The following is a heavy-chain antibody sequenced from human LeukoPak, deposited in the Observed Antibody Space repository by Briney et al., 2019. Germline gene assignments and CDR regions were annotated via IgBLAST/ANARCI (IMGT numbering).Heavy chain of an antibody. J-gene: IGHJ4*02. D-gene: IGHD3-22*01. CDR2: IYSGGST. CDR3: AREGDYYDSSGYYLDWSWYFDY. CDR1: GFTFSSNY. V-gene: IGHV3-66*01. Sequence: GGSLRLSCAASGFTFSSNYMSWVRQAPGKGLEWVSVIYSGGSTYYADSVKGRFTISRDNSKNTLYLQMNSLRAEDTAVYYCAREGDYYDSSGYYLDWSWYFDYWGQGTLVTVSS.